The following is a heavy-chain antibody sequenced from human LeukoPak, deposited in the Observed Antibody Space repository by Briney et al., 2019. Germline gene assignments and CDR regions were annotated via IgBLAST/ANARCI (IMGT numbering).Heavy chain of an antibody. CDR3: ARGPHPYTSGWYHFDY. CDR2: ISSSGSTE. CDR1: EFTFSSYE. Sequence: GRSLRLSCAASEFTFSSYEMNWVRQAPGKGLEWVSYISSSGSTEYYADSVKGRFTISRDNAKNSLYLQMNSLRVEDTALYYCARGPHPYTSGWYHFDYWGQGTLVTVSS. V-gene: IGHV3-48*03. J-gene: IGHJ4*02. D-gene: IGHD6-19*01.